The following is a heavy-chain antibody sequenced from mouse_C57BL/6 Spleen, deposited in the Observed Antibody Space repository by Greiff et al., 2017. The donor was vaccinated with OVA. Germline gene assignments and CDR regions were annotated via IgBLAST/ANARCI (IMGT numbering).Heavy chain of an antibody. D-gene: IGHD1-1*01. CDR2: ISSGSSTI. Sequence: EVQRVESGGGLVKPGGSLKLSCAASGFTFSDYGMHWVRQAPEKGLEWVAYISSGSSTIYYADTVKGRFTISRDNAKHTLFLQMTSLRSEDTAMYYCARQIDYYGSYFDYWGQGTTLTVSS. J-gene: IGHJ2*01. CDR1: GFTFSDYG. V-gene: IGHV5-17*01. CDR3: ARQIDYYGSYFDY.